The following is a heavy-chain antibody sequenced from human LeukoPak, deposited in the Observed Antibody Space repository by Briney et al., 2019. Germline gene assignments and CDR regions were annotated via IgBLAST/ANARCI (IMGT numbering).Heavy chain of an antibody. CDR3: ARDQNTVTLFDY. V-gene: IGHV1-46*01. CDR1: GYTFTSYY. J-gene: IGHJ4*02. Sequence: ASVKVSCKASGYTFTSYYMHWVRQAPGQGLEWMGIINPSGGSTSYAQKFQGRVTMTRDMSTSTVYMELSSLRAEDTAVYYCARDQNTVTLFDYWGQGTLVTVSS. D-gene: IGHD4-17*01. CDR2: INPSGGST.